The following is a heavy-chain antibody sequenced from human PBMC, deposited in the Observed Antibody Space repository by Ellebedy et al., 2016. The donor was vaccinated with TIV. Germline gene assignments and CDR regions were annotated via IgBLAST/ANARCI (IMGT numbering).Heavy chain of an antibody. J-gene: IGHJ4*02. V-gene: IGHV3-23*01. CDR1: GFIFSSYA. CDR3: ATPSYSSSWYVGY. D-gene: IGHD6-13*01. Sequence: GESLKISXAASGFIFSSYAMSWVRQAPGKGLEWISAISGSGGSTYHADSVKGRFTISRDNSKNILYLQMNSLRVEDTAVYYCATPSYSSSWYVGYWGQGTLVTVYS. CDR2: ISGSGGST.